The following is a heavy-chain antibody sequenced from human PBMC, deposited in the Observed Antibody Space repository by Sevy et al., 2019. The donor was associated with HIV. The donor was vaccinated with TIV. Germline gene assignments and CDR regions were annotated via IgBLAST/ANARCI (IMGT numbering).Heavy chain of an antibody. CDR3: ARVSCGGDCYNAFDI. J-gene: IGHJ3*02. CDR1: GYIFSNYN. CDR2: ISADNGNT. V-gene: IGHV1-18*04. D-gene: IGHD2-21*02. Sequence: ASVKVSCNASGYIFSNYNINWVRQAPGQGLEWMGWISADNGNTDYAQKVQGRVTMTTDTSTNTAYMELRSLRSDDTDVYYCARVSCGGDCYNAFDIWGQGTMVTVSS.